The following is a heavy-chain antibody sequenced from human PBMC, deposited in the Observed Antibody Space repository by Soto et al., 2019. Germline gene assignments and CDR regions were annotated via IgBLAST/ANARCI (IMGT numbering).Heavy chain of an antibody. D-gene: IGHD6-13*01. CDR1: GGSFTSNNW. CDR2: IYRTGST. V-gene: IGHV4-4*02. CDR3: ASRDPGNSVDY. J-gene: IGHJ4*02. Sequence: SETLSLTCAVSGGSFTSNNWWTWVRQPPGQGLEWIGEIYRTGSTNYNPSLKSRVTISLDKSENQFSLKVTSLTAADTAVYYCASRDPGNSVDYWGQGTLVTVFS.